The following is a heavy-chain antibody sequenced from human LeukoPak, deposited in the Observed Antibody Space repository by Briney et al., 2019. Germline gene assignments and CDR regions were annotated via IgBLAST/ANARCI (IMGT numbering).Heavy chain of an antibody. V-gene: IGHV3-30*03. Sequence: PGGSLRLSCEASGFTFSGHAMHWVRQAPGKGLELLAYISHDGSYQYHVDSVKGRFTVSRDNSKNTLYLQMNSLSAEDSAVYYCLPELGAKNYFDYWGQGTLVTVSS. CDR1: GFTFSGHA. J-gene: IGHJ4*02. CDR3: LPELGAKNYFDY. CDR2: ISHDGSYQ. D-gene: IGHD1-14*01.